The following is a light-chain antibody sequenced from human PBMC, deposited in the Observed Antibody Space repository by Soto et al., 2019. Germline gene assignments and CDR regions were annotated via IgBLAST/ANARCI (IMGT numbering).Light chain of an antibody. CDR2: DVS. Sequence: QSALTQPASVSGSPGQSITISCTGTSSDVGGYNYVSWYQQHPGKAPKLMIYDVSNRPSGVSNRFSGSKSGNTASLTISGLQAEDEGDYYCSSYTSSSITYVFGTGTKLTVL. CDR3: SSYTSSSITYV. J-gene: IGLJ1*01. CDR1: SSDVGGYNY. V-gene: IGLV2-14*01.